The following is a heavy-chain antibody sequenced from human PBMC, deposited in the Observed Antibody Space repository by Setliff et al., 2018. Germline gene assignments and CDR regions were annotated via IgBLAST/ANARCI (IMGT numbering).Heavy chain of an antibody. CDR2: IYIGGSA. D-gene: IGHD6-19*01. J-gene: IGHJ6*03. V-gene: IGHV4-4*07. CDR1: GGSISSYY. CDR3: AREQWLDPLGYYYMDV. Sequence: SETLSLTCTVSGGSISSYYWSWIRQPAGKGLEWIGHIYIGGSANYNPPLKSRVTMSIDTSKNQFSLKLNSVTAADMAVYYCAREQWLDPLGYYYMDVWAKGTTVTVSS.